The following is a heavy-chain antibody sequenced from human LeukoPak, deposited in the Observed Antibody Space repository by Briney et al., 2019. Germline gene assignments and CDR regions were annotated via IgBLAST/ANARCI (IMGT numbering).Heavy chain of an antibody. CDR3: ARDYEHSGYDYLPLY. D-gene: IGHD5-12*01. J-gene: IGHJ4*02. CDR1: GFTFSSHW. CDR2: IRQDGGEK. V-gene: IGHV3-7*01. Sequence: SGGSLRVSCAASGFTFSSHWMTWVRQAPGKGLEWVANIRQDGGEKYYADSVKGRFTISRDNAENSVYLQMNSLRAEDTAVYFCARDYEHSGYDYLPLYWGQGTLVTVSS.